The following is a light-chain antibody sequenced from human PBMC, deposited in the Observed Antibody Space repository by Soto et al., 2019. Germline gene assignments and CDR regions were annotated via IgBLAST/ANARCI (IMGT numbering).Light chain of an antibody. Sequence: DIQMTQSPSTLSASVGDRVTITCRASQSISTYLAWYQQKPGKAPKVLIFDASSLESGVPSRFSASGSGTEFSLTISSLQPDDSATYYCQHYGSVWTFGQGTKVDIK. V-gene: IGKV1-5*01. CDR3: QHYGSVWT. CDR1: QSISTY. CDR2: DAS. J-gene: IGKJ1*01.